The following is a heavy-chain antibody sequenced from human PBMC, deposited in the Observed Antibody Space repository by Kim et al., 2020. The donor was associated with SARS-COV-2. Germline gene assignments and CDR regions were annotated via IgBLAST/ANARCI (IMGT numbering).Heavy chain of an antibody. V-gene: IGHV4-34*01. D-gene: IGHD2-21*02. J-gene: IGHJ6*02. Sequence: PSHKSRVTISVDTSKNQFSLKLSSVTAADTAVYYCARVRWGPYYYYGMDVWGQGTTVTVSS. CDR3: ARVRWGPYYYYGMDV.